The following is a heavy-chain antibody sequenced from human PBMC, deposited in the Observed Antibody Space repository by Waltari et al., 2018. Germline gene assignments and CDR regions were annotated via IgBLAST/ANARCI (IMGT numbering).Heavy chain of an antibody. D-gene: IGHD5-12*01. CDR2: MYCTGSTI. CDR1: GFTFSDFS. V-gene: IGHV3-48*04. J-gene: IGHJ3*02. Sequence: EVQLVESGGGLVQPGGSLRLSCAASGFTFSDFSMNWVRQAPGKGLEWFSYMYCTGSTIYYADSVKGRFTISRDNAQNSLYLQMNSLRADDTAVYYCARGYRKAFDIWGQGTMVTVSS. CDR3: ARGYRKAFDI.